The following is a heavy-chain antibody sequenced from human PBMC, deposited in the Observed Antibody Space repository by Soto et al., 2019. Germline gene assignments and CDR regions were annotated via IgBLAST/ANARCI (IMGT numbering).Heavy chain of an antibody. Sequence: QVQLVQSGAEVKKPGASVKVSYKASGYTFTSYAMHWVRQAPGQRLEWMGWINAGNGNTKYSQKFQGRVTVTKDTSASTAYMELSSLRSEDTAVYYCARDLGGWPDYWGQGTLVTVSS. J-gene: IGHJ4*02. D-gene: IGHD2-15*01. CDR1: GYTFTSYA. CDR2: INAGNGNT. CDR3: ARDLGGWPDY. V-gene: IGHV1-3*01.